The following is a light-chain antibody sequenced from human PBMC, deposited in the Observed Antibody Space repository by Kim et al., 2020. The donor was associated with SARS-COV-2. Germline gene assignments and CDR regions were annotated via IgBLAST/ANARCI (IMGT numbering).Light chain of an antibody. CDR2: DSS. J-gene: IGKJ1*01. CDR3: QQYDNWPRT. Sequence: VSPGERATLSCRASQSVSSNLAWYQQKPGQAPRLLIYDSSTRATGVSGRFSGSGSGAEFTLTITSLQSEDFAVYYCQQYDNWPRTFGQGTKVDIK. V-gene: IGKV3-15*01. CDR1: QSVSSN.